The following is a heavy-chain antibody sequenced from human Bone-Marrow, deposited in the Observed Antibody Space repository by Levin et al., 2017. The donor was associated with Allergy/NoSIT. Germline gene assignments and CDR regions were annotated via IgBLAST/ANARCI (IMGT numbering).Heavy chain of an antibody. CDR1: CGSITSGGYH. Sequence: SQTLSLTCTVSCGSITSGGYHWSWIRQHPGKDLEWIGYISYRGSTYYNPSLKSRVTLSIDTSKTQFSLKLNSLTAADTAVYFCAREDGYVFDYWGQGTLVTVSS. V-gene: IGHV4-31*03. D-gene: IGHD5-24*01. CDR3: AREDGYVFDY. CDR2: ISYRGST. J-gene: IGHJ4*02.